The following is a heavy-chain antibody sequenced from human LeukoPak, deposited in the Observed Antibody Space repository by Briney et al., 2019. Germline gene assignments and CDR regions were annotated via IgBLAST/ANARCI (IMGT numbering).Heavy chain of an antibody. V-gene: IGHV3-49*04. CDR2: IRSKAYGGTT. CDR3: TRDGLEWLKDYYYHYGMDV. D-gene: IGHD3-3*01. CDR1: GFTFGDYA. J-gene: IGHJ6*02. Sequence: GGSLRLSCTASGFTFGDYAMSWVRQAPGKGLEWVGFIRSKAYGGTTEYAASVKGRFTISRDDSKSIAYLQMNSLKTEDTAVYYCTRDGLEWLKDYYYHYGMDVWGQGTTVTVSS.